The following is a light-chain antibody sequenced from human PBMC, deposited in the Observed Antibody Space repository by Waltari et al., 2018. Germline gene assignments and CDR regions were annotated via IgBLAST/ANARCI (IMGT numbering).Light chain of an antibody. CDR1: QSIIKY. Sequence: SSRASQSIIKYLAWYQKKPGQAPRHLIYHTSIRAAGIPDRFSGSGSGTDFSLFISRLEPEDFAVYYCQHYVSLPATFGQGTKVEIK. J-gene: IGKJ1*01. CDR2: HTS. V-gene: IGKV3-20*01. CDR3: QHYVSLPAT.